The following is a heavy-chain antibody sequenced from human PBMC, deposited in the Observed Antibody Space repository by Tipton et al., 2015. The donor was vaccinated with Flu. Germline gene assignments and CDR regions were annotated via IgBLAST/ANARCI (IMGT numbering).Heavy chain of an antibody. J-gene: IGHJ4*02. Sequence: EVQLVQSGGGLVQPGGSLRVSCAASGFTFSNFWMAWVRQAPGKGLEWVANIQEDGSEKNYVDSVKGRFTISRDNAKNSLYLQMNSLRVEDTAVYYCARDQGWTTYDYWGQGTLVTVSS. CDR1: GFTFSNFW. D-gene: IGHD1-14*01. CDR3: ARDQGWTTYDY. V-gene: IGHV3-7*01. CDR2: IQEDGSEK.